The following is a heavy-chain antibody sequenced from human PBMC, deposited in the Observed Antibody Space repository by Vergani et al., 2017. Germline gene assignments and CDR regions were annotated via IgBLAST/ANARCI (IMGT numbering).Heavy chain of an antibody. D-gene: IGHD1-26*01. Sequence: QVQLVESGGGVVQPGRSLRLSCAASGFTFSSYAMHWVRQAPGKGLEWVAVISYDGSNKYYADSVKGRFTISRDNSKNTLYLQMKSLRAEDTAVYYCARGSYQMGYAFDIWGQGTMVTVSS. CDR1: GFTFSSYA. CDR3: ARGSYQMGYAFDI. CDR2: ISYDGSNK. V-gene: IGHV3-30*01. J-gene: IGHJ3*02.